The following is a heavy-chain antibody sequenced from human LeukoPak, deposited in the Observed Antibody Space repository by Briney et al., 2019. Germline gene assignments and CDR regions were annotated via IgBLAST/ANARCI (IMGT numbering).Heavy chain of an antibody. CDR2: IHYRGTI. J-gene: IGHJ4*02. CDR1: AGSIRGYY. V-gene: IGHV4-59*08. D-gene: IGHD6-19*01. CDR3: ARLSDHGWPDY. Sequence: TETLSLTCTVSAGSIRGYYWTRIRQPPGKALEWIAYIHYRGTIQCNPSVKSRVTISVDTSKNQFSLRLTSVTAADTAVYFCARLSDHGWPDYWGQGTLVTVSS.